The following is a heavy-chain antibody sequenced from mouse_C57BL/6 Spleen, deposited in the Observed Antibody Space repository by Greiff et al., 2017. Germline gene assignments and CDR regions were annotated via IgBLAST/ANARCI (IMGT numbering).Heavy chain of an antibody. CDR2: IDPSDSYT. V-gene: IGHV1-59*01. CDR1: GYTFTSYW. Sequence: QVQLQQPGAELVRPGTSVKLSCKASGYTFTSYWMHWVKQRPGQGLEWIGVIDPSDSYTNYNQKFKGKATLTVDTSSSTAYMQLSSLTSEDSAVYYCARGYYGSSSTSDAMDYWGQGTSVTVSS. D-gene: IGHD1-1*01. J-gene: IGHJ4*01. CDR3: ARGYYGSSSTSDAMDY.